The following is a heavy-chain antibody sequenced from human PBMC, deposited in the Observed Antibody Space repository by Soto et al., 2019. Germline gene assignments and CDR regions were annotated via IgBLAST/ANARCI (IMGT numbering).Heavy chain of an antibody. V-gene: IGHV1-18*04. CDR3: ARDPALRDYSKSKWFDY. Sequence: QVQLVQSGAEVKKPGASVKVSCKASGYTFTSYGISWVRQAPGQGLEWMGWISAYNGNTNYAQKLQGRVTMTTDTSTSTAYMELRSLRSDDTAVYYCARDPALRDYSKSKWFDYWGQGTLVTVSS. CDR2: ISAYNGNT. D-gene: IGHD4-4*01. CDR1: GYTFTSYG. J-gene: IGHJ4*02.